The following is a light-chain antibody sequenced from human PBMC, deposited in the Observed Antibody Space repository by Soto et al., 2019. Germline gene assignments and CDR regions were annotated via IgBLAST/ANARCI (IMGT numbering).Light chain of an antibody. CDR1: QSVSSW. CDR2: DAS. CDR3: QQYGTFSGT. V-gene: IGKV1-5*01. Sequence: IQMPQPPSTLSATVGDTVTVPCRASQSVSSWLAWYQQKPGEAPKLLIYDASALPRGVPSRFSGSGSGTKFTLTIASLQPDDFATYYCQQYGTFSGTFGPGTKVDIK. J-gene: IGKJ1*01.